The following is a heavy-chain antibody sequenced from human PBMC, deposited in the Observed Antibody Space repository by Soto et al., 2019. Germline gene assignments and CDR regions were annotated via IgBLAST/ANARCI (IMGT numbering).Heavy chain of an antibody. CDR1: GFSFSSYS. Sequence: PGGSLRLSCAASGFSFSSYSMNWVRQAPGRGLEWVTYISSSSDSIYYADSVKGRFTISRDNAKTSLYLQMNSLRAEDTAVYYCARSRVGGHFDYWGQGTLVTVS. CDR2: ISSSSDSI. CDR3: ARSRVGGHFDY. V-gene: IGHV3-48*01. J-gene: IGHJ4*02. D-gene: IGHD1-26*01.